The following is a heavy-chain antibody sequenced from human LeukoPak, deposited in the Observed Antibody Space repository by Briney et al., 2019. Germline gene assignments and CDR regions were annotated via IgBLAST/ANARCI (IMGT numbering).Heavy chain of an antibody. J-gene: IGHJ3*02. CDR1: GGSISSYY. V-gene: IGHV4-4*07. Sequence: SETLSLTCTVSGGSISSYYWSWIRQPAGKGLEWIGRIYTSGSTNYNPSLKSRVTMSVDTSKNQFSLKLSSVTAADTAVYYCARGGYSSGWYLAFDIWGQGTMVTVPS. CDR2: IYTSGST. CDR3: ARGGYSSGWYLAFDI. D-gene: IGHD6-19*01.